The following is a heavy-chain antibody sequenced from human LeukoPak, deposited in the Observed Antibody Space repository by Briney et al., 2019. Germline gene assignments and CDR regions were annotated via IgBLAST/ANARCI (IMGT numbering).Heavy chain of an antibody. CDR3: AKASSGWSPFDY. D-gene: IGHD6-19*01. V-gene: IGHV3-74*01. J-gene: IGHJ4*02. Sequence: GGSLRLSCAASGFTFSSYWMHWVRQAPGKGLVWVSRINSDGSSTSYADSVKGRFTISRDNAKNTLYLQMNSLRAEDTAVYYCAKASSGWSPFDYWGQGTLVIVSS. CDR1: GFTFSSYW. CDR2: INSDGSST.